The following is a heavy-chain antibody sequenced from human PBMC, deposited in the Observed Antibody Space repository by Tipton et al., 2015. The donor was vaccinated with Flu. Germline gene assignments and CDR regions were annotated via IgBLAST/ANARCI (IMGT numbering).Heavy chain of an antibody. CDR2: VSRTGST. V-gene: IGHV4-59*08. J-gene: IGHJ5*02. Sequence: TLSLTCSVSGDSIDGYSWGWIRQPPGKGLEWIGTVSRTGSTIYNPSLKSRVTISIDTSKNQFSLNMRSVTAADMAVYYCARRDYSNYVSDPKSWFDPWGQGTLVAVSS. CDR1: GDSIDGYS. CDR3: ARRDYSNYVSDPKSWFDP. D-gene: IGHD4-11*01.